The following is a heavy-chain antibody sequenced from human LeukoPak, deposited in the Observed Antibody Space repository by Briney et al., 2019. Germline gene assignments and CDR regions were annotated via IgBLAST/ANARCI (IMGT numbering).Heavy chain of an antibody. CDR1: GGSISSYY. Sequence: PSETLSLTCTVSGGSISSYYWSWIRQPPGKGLEWIGYIYYSGSTYYNPSLKSRVTISVDRSKNQFSLKLSSVTAADTAVYYCARAVDIVATIHEYYFDYWGQGTLVTVSS. D-gene: IGHD5-12*01. CDR3: ARAVDIVATIHEYYFDY. V-gene: IGHV4-59*12. J-gene: IGHJ4*02. CDR2: IYYSGST.